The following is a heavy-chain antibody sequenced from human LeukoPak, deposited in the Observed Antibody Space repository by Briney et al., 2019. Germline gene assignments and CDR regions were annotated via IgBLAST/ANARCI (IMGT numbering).Heavy chain of an antibody. J-gene: IGHJ6*02. CDR3: AKILFGDYADMDV. Sequence: GGSLRLSCAASGFTFSSYAMSWVRQAPGKGLEWVSAIIDSGGSTYYADSVKGRFTISRDNSKNTLYLQMNTLRAEDTAVYYFAKILFGDYADMDVWGQGTTVTVSS. V-gene: IGHV3-23*01. CDR2: IIDSGGST. D-gene: IGHD3-10*01. CDR1: GFTFSSYA.